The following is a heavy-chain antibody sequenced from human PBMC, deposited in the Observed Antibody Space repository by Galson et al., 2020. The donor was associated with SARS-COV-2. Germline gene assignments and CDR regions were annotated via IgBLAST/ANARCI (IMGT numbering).Heavy chain of an antibody. D-gene: IGHD5-12*01. Sequence: GESLKISCAASGFTFSSYGMHWVRQALGKGLEWVAVISYDGSNKYYADSVKGRFTISRDNSKRTLYLQVNSLRAEDTAVYYCAGMSGNDVDYWGQGTLVTVSS. J-gene: IGHJ4*02. CDR3: AGMSGNDVDY. CDR1: GFTFSSYG. CDR2: ISYDGSNK. V-gene: IGHV3-30*03.